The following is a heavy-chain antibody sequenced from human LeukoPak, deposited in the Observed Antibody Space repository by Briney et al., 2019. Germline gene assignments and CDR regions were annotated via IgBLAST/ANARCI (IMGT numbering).Heavy chain of an antibody. J-gene: IGHJ5*02. CDR3: AREGTAGTNLNWFDP. Sequence: PSETLSLTCTVPGGSISSYYWSWIRQPPGKGLEWIGNISYSGSTNFNPSLKSRVNIAVDTSKNQFSLKLSSVTAADTAVYYCAREGTAGTNLNWFDPWGQGTLVTVSS. CDR2: ISYSGST. D-gene: IGHD1-1*01. V-gene: IGHV4-59*01. CDR1: GGSISSYY.